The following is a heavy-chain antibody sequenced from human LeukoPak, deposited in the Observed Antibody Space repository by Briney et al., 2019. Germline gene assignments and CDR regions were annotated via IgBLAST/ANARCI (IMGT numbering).Heavy chain of an antibody. J-gene: IGHJ5*02. CDR1: GGSISSYY. V-gene: IGHV4-59*12. D-gene: IGHD3-10*01. CDR2: IYYSGST. Sequence: SETLSLTCTVSGGSISSYYWSWIRQPPGKGLEWIGYIYYSGSTNYNPSLKSRVTISVDTSKNQFSLKLSSVTAADTAVYYCATLTAVRGVIIVPGDNWFDPWGQGTLVTVSS. CDR3: ATLTAVRGVIIVPGDNWFDP.